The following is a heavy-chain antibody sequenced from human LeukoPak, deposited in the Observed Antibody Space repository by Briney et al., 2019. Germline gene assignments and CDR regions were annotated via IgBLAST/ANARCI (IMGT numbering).Heavy chain of an antibody. CDR3: ARDEYSGSGTFDY. J-gene: IGHJ4*02. V-gene: IGHV4-31*03. CDR2: IYYSGGT. Sequence: SQTLSLTCNVSGGSISSDGYYWTWIRQLPGKSLEWIGHIYYSGGTSYNPSLKSRVTISVDTSKNQFSLKLSSVTAADTAVYYCARDEYSGSGTFDYWGQGTLVTVSS. CDR1: GGSISSDGYY. D-gene: IGHD5-12*01.